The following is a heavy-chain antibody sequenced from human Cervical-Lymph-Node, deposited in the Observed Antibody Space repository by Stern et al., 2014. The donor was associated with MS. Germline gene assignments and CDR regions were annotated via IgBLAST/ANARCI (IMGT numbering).Heavy chain of an antibody. D-gene: IGHD3-22*01. J-gene: IGHJ5*02. CDR3: ATANYYDSIGYYT. Sequence: DQLVESGGGVVQPGRSLRLSCAASGFTFSTYAMHWVRQAPGKGLARVAVISYDGSNKYFAESVKGRFTISRDNSKNPLYLQMNSLRADDTAIYYCATANYYDSIGYYTWGQGTLVTVSS. CDR1: GFTFSTYA. CDR2: ISYDGSNK. V-gene: IGHV3-30*04.